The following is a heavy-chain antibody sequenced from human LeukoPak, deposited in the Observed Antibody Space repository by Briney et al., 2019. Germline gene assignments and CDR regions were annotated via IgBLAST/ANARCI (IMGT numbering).Heavy chain of an antibody. V-gene: IGHV3-30*18. CDR2: ISYDGSNK. D-gene: IGHD2-2*01. CDR1: GFTFSSYG. CDR3: AKDAEMLVPAASGGYFDY. Sequence: PGRSLRLSCAASGFTFSSYGMHWVRQAPGKGLEWAAVISYDGSNKYYADSVKGRFTISRDNSKNTLYLQMNSLRAEDTAVYYCAKDAEMLVPAASGGYFDYWGQGTLVTVSS. J-gene: IGHJ4*02.